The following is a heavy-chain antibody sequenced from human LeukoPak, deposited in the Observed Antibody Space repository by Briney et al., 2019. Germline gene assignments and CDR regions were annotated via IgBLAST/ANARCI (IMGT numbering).Heavy chain of an antibody. D-gene: IGHD5-12*01. CDR3: AKDQDLSPSVATTEFDY. CDR2: IKQDGSEI. Sequence: PGGSLRLSCAASGFIFSNYWMSWVRQAPGKGLEWVANIKQDGSEIDSVDSMKGRFTISRDNSKNTLYLQMNSLRAEDTAVYYCAKDQDLSPSVATTEFDYWGQGTLVTVSS. CDR1: GFIFSNYW. V-gene: IGHV3-7*03. J-gene: IGHJ4*02.